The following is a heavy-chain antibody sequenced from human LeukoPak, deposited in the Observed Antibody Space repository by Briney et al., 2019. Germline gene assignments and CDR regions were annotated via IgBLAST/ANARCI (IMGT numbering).Heavy chain of an antibody. CDR2: IRGYGGST. CDR1: GFTFSSYA. D-gene: IGHD3-16*02. J-gene: IGHJ4*02. Sequence: GSLRLSCAAPGFTFSSYAMRRVRQASGEGLGLVSAIRGYGGSTYCADSVEGRFTISRDNSKNTLYLQMNSLRAEDTAVYYCAKRVGDDYVWGSYRFYFDYWGQGTLVTVSS. CDR3: AKRVGDDYVWGSYRFYFDY. V-gene: IGHV3-23*01.